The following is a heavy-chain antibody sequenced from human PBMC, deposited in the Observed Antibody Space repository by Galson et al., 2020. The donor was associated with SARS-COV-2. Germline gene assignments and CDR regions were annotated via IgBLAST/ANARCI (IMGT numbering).Heavy chain of an antibody. V-gene: IGHV3-23*01. D-gene: IGHD6-19*01. Sequence: GGPLRLSCAASGFTFSSYAMSWVRQAPGKGLEWVSAISGSGGSTYYADSVKGRFTISRDNSKNTLYLQMNSLRAEDTAVYYCATPRSIAVAGDFDYWGQGTLVTVSS. J-gene: IGHJ4*02. CDR2: ISGSGGST. CDR3: ATPRSIAVAGDFDY. CDR1: GFTFSSYA.